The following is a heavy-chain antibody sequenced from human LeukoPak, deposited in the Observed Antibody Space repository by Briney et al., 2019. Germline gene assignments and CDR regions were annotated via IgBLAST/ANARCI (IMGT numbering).Heavy chain of an antibody. Sequence: PSETLSLTCTVSGGSIRSSYYYWGWIRQPPGKGLEWIGSIYDSGSTYYNPSLKSRVTISVDTSKNQFSLKLSSVTAADTAVYYCARRSYTNGGYFDYWGQGTLVTVSS. D-gene: IGHD2-8*01. J-gene: IGHJ4*02. CDR1: GGSIRSSYYY. V-gene: IGHV4-39*01. CDR3: ARRSYTNGGYFDY. CDR2: IYDSGST.